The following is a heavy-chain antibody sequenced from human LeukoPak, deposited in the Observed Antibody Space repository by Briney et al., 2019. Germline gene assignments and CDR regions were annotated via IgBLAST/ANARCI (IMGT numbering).Heavy chain of an antibody. D-gene: IGHD2-21*01. J-gene: IGHJ3*02. CDR1: GFTFSSYS. CDR3: AREFLDAFDI. V-gene: IGHV3-21*01. Sequence: GGSLRLSCAASGFTFSSYSMNWVRQAPGKGLEWVSSISSSSSYIYYADSVKGRFTISRDNAKNSLYLRMNSLRAEDTAVYYCAREFLDAFDIWGQGTMVTVSS. CDR2: ISSSSSYI.